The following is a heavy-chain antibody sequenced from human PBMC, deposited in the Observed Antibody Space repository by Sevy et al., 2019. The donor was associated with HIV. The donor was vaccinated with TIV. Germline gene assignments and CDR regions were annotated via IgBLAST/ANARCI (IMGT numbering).Heavy chain of an antibody. CDR1: GFTFSDYS. D-gene: IGHD1-1*01. Sequence: GGSLRLSCAASGFTFSDYSMHWVRQAPGKGLEWVATISYDGSNKHYADSVKGRFTLSRDNSKNSLFLQMNSLRAEDTAVYYCALERLYSNVAEYFQNWGQGTLVTVSS. CDR2: ISYDGSNK. CDR3: ALERLYSNVAEYFQN. J-gene: IGHJ1*01. V-gene: IGHV3-30-3*01.